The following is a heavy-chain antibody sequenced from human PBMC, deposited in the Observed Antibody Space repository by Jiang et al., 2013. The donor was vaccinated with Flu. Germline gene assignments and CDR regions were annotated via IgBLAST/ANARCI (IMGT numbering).Heavy chain of an antibody. D-gene: IGHD6-13*01. J-gene: IGHJ4*02. CDR1: GGSINNSDYY. V-gene: IGHV4-39*07. CDR2: IFYSGNT. CDR3: ARTLGQQLPHFDC. Sequence: LLKPSETLSLTCTVSGGSINNSDYYWGWIRQPPGKGLEWIGSIFYSGNTFYNPSLKSRVTISADTSQNRFSLKLNSVTAADTAVYYCARTLGQQLPHFDCWGQGTLVAVSS.